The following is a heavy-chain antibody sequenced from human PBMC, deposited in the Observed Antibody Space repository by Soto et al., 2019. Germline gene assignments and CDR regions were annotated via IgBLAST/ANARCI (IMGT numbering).Heavy chain of an antibody. D-gene: IGHD2-21*02. CDR1: GFTFGDYA. CDR3: AKDPNGDYVGGFEM. J-gene: IGHJ3*02. Sequence: PGGSLRLSCTASGFTFGDYAMSWFRQAPGKGLEWVGFIRSKAYGGTTEYAASVKGRFTISRDDSKSIAYPQMNSLKTEDTAVYWCAKDPNGDYVGGFEMSGQGTQVTVSS. V-gene: IGHV3-49*03. CDR2: IRSKAYGGTT.